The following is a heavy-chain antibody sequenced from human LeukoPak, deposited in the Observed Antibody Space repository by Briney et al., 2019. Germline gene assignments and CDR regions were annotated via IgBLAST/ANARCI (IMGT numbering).Heavy chain of an antibody. J-gene: IGHJ5*02. CDR3: ARHAVLWFGDPWFDP. D-gene: IGHD3-10*01. CDR1: GGSINSSSYY. Sequence: SETLSLTCTVSGGSINSSSYYWGWIRQPPGKGLEWIGSIYYSGSTYYNPSLKSRVTISVDTSKNQFSLKLSSVTAADTAVYYCARHAVLWFGDPWFDPWGQGTLITVSS. CDR2: IYYSGST. V-gene: IGHV4-39*01.